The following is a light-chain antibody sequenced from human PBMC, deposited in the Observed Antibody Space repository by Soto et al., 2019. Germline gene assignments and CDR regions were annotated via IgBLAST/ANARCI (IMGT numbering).Light chain of an antibody. CDR3: QQTYSDIS. Sequence: DVRMTQSPSSLSASVGVTITITCRASLTINTYLYWFQQKPGEPPRLLIYGASTLHDGVPSRFSGSGSGADFTLTISGLQPEDFASYHCQQTYSDISFGGGTKV. J-gene: IGKJ4*01. V-gene: IGKV1-39*01. CDR2: GAS. CDR1: LTINTY.